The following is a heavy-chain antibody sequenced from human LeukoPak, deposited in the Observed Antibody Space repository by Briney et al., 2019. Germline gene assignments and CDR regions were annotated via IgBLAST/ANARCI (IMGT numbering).Heavy chain of an antibody. CDR1: GGTFSSYA. J-gene: IGHJ4*02. Sequence: GASVKVSCTASGGTFSSYAISWVRQAPGQGLEWMGGIIPIFGTANYAQKFQGRVTITADESTSTAYMELSSLRSEDTAVYYCARDLGYSSGLTPPHYFDYWGQGTLVTVSS. CDR2: IIPIFGTA. D-gene: IGHD6-19*01. CDR3: ARDLGYSSGLTPPHYFDY. V-gene: IGHV1-69*13.